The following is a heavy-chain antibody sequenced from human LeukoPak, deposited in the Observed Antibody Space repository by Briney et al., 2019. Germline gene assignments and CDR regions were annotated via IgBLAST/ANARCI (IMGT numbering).Heavy chain of an antibody. J-gene: IGHJ4*02. D-gene: IGHD6-19*01. CDR1: GGTFSSYA. CDR3: ARSIAVAGTPPDY. Sequence: GASAKVSCKASGGTFSSYAISWVRQAPGQGLEWMGGIIPIFGTANYAQKFQGRVTITTDESTSTAYMELSSLRSEDAAVYYCARSIAVAGTPPDYWGQGTLVTVSS. CDR2: IIPIFGTA. V-gene: IGHV1-69*05.